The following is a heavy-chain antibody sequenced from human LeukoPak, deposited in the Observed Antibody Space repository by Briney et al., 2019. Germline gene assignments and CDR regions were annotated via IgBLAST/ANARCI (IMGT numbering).Heavy chain of an antibody. CDR1: GGSFSGYY. J-gene: IGHJ4*02. Sequence: SETLSLTCAVYGGSFSGYYWSWIRQPPGKGLEWIGEINHSGSTNYNPSLKSRVTISVDTSKNQFSLKLSSVTAADTAVYYCASGLESHFDYWGQGTLVTVSS. D-gene: IGHD1-1*01. V-gene: IGHV4-34*01. CDR3: ASGLESHFDY. CDR2: INHSGST.